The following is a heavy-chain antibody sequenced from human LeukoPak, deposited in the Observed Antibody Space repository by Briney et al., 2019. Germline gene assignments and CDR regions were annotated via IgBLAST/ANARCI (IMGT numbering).Heavy chain of an antibody. V-gene: IGHV3-48*04. CDR1: GFTFSSYS. J-gene: IGHJ5*02. CDR3: ARDQGDSSPSFGP. CDR2: ISSSSSTI. D-gene: IGHD3-22*01. Sequence: GGSLRLTCAASGFTFSSYSMNWVRQAPGKGLEWVSYISSSSSTIYYADSVKGRFTISRDNAKNSLYLQMNSLRAEDTAVYYCARDQGDSSPSFGPWGQGTLVTVSS.